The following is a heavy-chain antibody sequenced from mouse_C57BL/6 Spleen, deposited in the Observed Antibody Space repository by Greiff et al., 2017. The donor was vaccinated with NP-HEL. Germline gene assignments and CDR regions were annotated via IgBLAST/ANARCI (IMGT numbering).Heavy chain of an antibody. V-gene: IGHV1-72*01. CDR3: ARSVTTVVAPYAMDY. D-gene: IGHD1-1*01. CDR1: GYTFTSYW. J-gene: IGHJ4*01. Sequence: VKQSCKASGYTFTSYWMHWVKQRPGRGLEWIGRIDPNSGGTKYNEKFKSKATLTVDKPSSTAYMQLSSLTSEDSAVYYCARSVTTVVAPYAMDYWGQGTSVTVSS. CDR2: IDPNSGGT.